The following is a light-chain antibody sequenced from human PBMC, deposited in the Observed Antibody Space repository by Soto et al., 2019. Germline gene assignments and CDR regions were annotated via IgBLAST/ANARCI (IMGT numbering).Light chain of an antibody. CDR1: QAILTY. V-gene: IGKV1-39*01. J-gene: IGKJ4*01. Sequence: DIHLTQSPSSPSAAVGDRVTITCRASQAILTYLNWLQQKAGKAPEVLISDASGLRSGVPSRFTGSGSATDFTLTITSLQREDAGTYFCQQTFSPDVTFGGGTKVDIK. CDR3: QQTFSPDVT. CDR2: DAS.